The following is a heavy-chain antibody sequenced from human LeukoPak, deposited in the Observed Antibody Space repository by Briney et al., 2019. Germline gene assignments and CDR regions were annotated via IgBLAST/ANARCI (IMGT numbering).Heavy chain of an antibody. D-gene: IGHD1-26*01. CDR1: GFTFSSYW. J-gene: IGHJ4*02. CDR3: ARDYYENIAHSHMLPF. V-gene: IGHV3-7*03. CDR2: IKQDGGES. Sequence: PGGSLRLSCAASGFTFSSYWMTWVRQAPGMGLEWVANIKQDGGESYYVDSVKGRFTISRENAKNSLYLQMNNLRAEDTAVYYCARDYYENIAHSHMLPFWGQGTLVTVSS.